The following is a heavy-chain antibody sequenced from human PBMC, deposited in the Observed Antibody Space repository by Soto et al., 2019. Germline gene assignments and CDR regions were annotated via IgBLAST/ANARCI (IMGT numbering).Heavy chain of an antibody. V-gene: IGHV1-69*13. J-gene: IGHJ4*02. CDR2: IIPIFGTA. D-gene: IGHD6-6*01. Sequence: ASVKVSCKASGGTFSSYAISWVRQAPGQGLEWMGGIIPIFGTANYAQKFQGRVTITADESTSTAYMELSSLRSEDTAVYYCASRQQLVYFFDYWGQGTLVTVSS. CDR1: GGTFSSYA. CDR3: ASRQQLVYFFDY.